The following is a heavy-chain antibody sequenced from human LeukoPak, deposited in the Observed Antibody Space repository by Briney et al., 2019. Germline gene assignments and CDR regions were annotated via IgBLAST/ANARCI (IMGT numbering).Heavy chain of an antibody. V-gene: IGHV3-30*04. Sequence: TGGSLRLSCTVSGFTLSSHSMHWVRQAPGQGLEWVAVMSYDGSNENYADSVKGRFTISRDNAKNSLYLQMNSLRAEDTAVYYCARALEGFDPWGQGTLVTVSS. CDR1: GFTLSSHS. CDR2: MSYDGSNE. J-gene: IGHJ5*02. D-gene: IGHD1-1*01. CDR3: ARALEGFDP.